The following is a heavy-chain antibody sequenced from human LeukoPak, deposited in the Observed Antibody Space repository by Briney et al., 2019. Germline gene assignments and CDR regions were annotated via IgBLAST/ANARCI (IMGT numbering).Heavy chain of an antibody. CDR2: IYYSGST. V-gene: IGHV4-59*01. CDR3: AREIDYYDSSGYSYYFDY. J-gene: IGHJ4*02. Sequence: SETLSLTCTVSGGSISSYYWSWIRQPPGKGLEWIGYIYYSGSTNYNPSLKSRVTISVDTSKNQFSLKLSSVTAADTAVYYCAREIDYYDSSGYSYYFDYWGQGTLVTVSS. D-gene: IGHD3-22*01. CDR1: GGSISSYY.